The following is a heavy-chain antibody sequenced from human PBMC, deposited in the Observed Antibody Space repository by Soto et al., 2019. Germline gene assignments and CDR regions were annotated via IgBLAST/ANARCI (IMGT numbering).Heavy chain of an antibody. V-gene: IGHV3-9*01. Sequence: GGSLRLSCAASGFTFDDYAMHWVRQAPGKGLEWVSGISWNSGSIGYADSVKGRFTISRDNAKNSLYLQMNSLRAEDTALYYCAKGGSGYGPMGGFGGQGTLVTVSS. J-gene: IGHJ4*02. CDR1: GFTFDDYA. CDR2: ISWNSGSI. D-gene: IGHD5-12*01. CDR3: AKGGSGYGPMGGF.